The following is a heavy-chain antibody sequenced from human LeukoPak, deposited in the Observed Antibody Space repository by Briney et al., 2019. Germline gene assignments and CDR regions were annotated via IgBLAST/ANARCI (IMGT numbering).Heavy chain of an antibody. Sequence: SETLSLTCAVSGYSISGGYYWGWIRQPPGKGLEWIGYIYYSGSTNYNPSLKSRVTISVDTSKNQFSLKLSSVTAADTAVYYCARYGELQGLYFDYWGQGTLVTVSS. J-gene: IGHJ4*02. D-gene: IGHD1-26*01. CDR1: GYSISGGYY. CDR3: ARYGELQGLYFDY. V-gene: IGHV4-61*08. CDR2: IYYSGST.